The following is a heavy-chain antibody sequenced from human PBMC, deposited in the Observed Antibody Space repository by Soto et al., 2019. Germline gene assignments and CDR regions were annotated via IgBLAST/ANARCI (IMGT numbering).Heavy chain of an antibody. V-gene: IGHV1-8*01. Sequence: ASVKVSCKASGDAFTTYDINWVRQATGHGLEWMGWINPNSGNIGYAQRFQGRVTMTRDTAIRTAYMEVSSLRSDDTAVYYCARGRASGSYYLLDYWGQGTLVTVSS. CDR3: ARGRASGSYYLLDY. J-gene: IGHJ4*02. CDR2: INPNSGNI. D-gene: IGHD3-10*01. CDR1: GDAFTTYD.